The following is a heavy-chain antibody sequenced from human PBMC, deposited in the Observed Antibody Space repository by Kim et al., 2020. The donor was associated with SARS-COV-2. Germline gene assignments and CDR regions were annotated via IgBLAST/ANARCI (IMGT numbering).Heavy chain of an antibody. Sequence: ATVKGRFTSSRDDSKNTLYLQMNSMKTEDTAVYYCTTELPIVVVTTPPDYWGQGTLVTVSS. CDR3: TTELPIVVVTTPPDY. V-gene: IGHV3-15*01. D-gene: IGHD2-21*02. J-gene: IGHJ4*02.